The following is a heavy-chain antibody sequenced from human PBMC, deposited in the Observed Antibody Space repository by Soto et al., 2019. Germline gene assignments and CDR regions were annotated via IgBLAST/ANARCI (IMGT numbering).Heavy chain of an antibody. V-gene: IGHV1-18*01. CDR2: IITYSGNT. D-gene: IGHD6-13*01. CDR1: GYTFTNYG. Sequence: QVQLVQSGPEVKKPGASVKVSCKAAGYTFTNYGITWVRQAPGQGLEWMGWIITYSGNTNYAQKLQDRVSLTADTSTSTAYMELRSLRSDDTAVYYCARIPGYSTTWYYAFDSWGQGTLVTVSS. J-gene: IGHJ3*02. CDR3: ARIPGYSTTWYYAFDS.